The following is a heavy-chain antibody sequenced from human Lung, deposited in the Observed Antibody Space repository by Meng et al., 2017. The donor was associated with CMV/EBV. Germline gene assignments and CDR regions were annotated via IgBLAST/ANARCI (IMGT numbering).Heavy chain of an antibody. D-gene: IGHD3-3*01. CDR2: INPHSGGT. Sequence: ASXXVSXKASGYTFTAYIMRWLRQAPGQGLEWMGWINPHSGGTKYAQKFQGRVTMTRDTSISTAYMELSSLRSDDTAVYYCATIGGLYYDFWNYWGQGTLVTVSS. V-gene: IGHV1-2*02. CDR3: ATIGGLYYDFWNY. J-gene: IGHJ4*02. CDR1: GYTFTAYI.